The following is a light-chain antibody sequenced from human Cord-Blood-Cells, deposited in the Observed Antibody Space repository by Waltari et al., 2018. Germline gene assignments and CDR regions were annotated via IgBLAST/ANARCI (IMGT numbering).Light chain of an antibody. CDR2: LGS. CDR1: QSLLHSNGYNY. V-gene: IGKV2-28*01. Sequence: DIVMTQSPLSLPATPGEPASISCRSSQSLLHSNGYNYLHWYLQKPGQSPLLLIYLGSNRAAGVPDRFSGSGSGTDFTLKISRGETEDVGVYYCMQALQTPLTFGGGTKVEIK. CDR3: MQALQTPLT. J-gene: IGKJ4*01.